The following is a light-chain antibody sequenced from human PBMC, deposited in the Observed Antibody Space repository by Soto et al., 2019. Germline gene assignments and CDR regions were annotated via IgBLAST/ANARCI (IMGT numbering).Light chain of an antibody. J-gene: IGLJ1*01. V-gene: IGLV2-14*03. CDR1: SSDVGGYNY. CDR3: SSYTSSSTLNYV. CDR2: DVS. Sequence: ALTQPASVSGSPGQSITISCTGTSSDVGGYNYVSGYQQHPGKAPKLMIYDVSNRPSGVSYRFSGSKSGNTASLTISGLQAEDEADYYCSSYTSSSTLNYVFGTGTKLTVL.